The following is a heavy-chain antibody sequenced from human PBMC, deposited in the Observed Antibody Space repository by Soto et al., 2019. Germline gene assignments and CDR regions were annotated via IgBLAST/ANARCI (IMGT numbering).Heavy chain of an antibody. J-gene: IGHJ3*02. CDR2: IKEDGSEK. CDR1: RFTFSGYW. V-gene: IGHV3-7*01. CDR3: ARGARI. Sequence: EVQLVESGGDLVQPGGSLRLSCADSRFTFSGYWMYWVRQAPGKGLEWVANIKEDGSEKNYVDSVRGRFTISRDNAKNSLYLQMNSLRAGDTAVYYCARGARIWGQGTMVTVSS.